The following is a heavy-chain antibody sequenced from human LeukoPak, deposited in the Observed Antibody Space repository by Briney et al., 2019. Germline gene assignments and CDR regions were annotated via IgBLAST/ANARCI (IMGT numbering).Heavy chain of an antibody. J-gene: IGHJ5*02. CDR1: GYTFTSYA. CDR3: ARRYRYDFWSGYRLDP. V-gene: IGHV1-3*01. D-gene: IGHD3-3*01. Sequence: ASVKVSCKASGYTFTSYAMHWVRQAPGQRLEWMGWINAGNGNTKYSQKFQGRVTMTRDTSINTAYMELSSLRSEDTAVYYCARRYRYDFWSGYRLDPWGQGTLVTVSS. CDR2: INAGNGNT.